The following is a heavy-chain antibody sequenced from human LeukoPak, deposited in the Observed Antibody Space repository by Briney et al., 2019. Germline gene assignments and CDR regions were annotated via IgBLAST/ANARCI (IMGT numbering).Heavy chain of an antibody. CDR1: GGSISSYY. J-gene: IGHJ4*02. Sequence: SETLSLICTVSGGSISSYYWSWIRQPPGKGLEWIGYIYYSGSTNYNPSLKSRVTISVDTSKNQFSLKLSSVTAADTAVYYCAGVKTYYYDSSGYYAYWGQGTLVTVSS. V-gene: IGHV4-59*01. CDR3: AGVKTYYYDSSGYYAY. CDR2: IYYSGST. D-gene: IGHD3-22*01.